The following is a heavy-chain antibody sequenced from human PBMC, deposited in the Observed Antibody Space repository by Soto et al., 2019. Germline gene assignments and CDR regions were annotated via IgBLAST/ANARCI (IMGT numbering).Heavy chain of an antibody. D-gene: IGHD4-17*01. V-gene: IGHV1-69*02. CDR2: IIPMFGIA. CDR1: GGTFSSYT. J-gene: IGHJ4*02. Sequence: QVQVVQSGAEVKKTGSSVKVSCKASGGTFSSYTISWVRQAPGQGLEWMGRIIPMFGIANYAQKFQGRVTITADKSTSTAYMELSSLRSEDTAVYYCARGYGDSHDYWGQGTLVTVSS. CDR3: ARGYGDSHDY.